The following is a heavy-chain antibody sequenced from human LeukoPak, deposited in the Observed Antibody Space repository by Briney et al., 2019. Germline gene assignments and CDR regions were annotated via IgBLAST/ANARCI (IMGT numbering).Heavy chain of an antibody. J-gene: IGHJ4*02. CDR3: ARTPNVEPRYFGYYFDY. CDR2: IYYGGIT. CDR1: SGSLSRDY. Sequence: SETLSLTCTVSSGSLSRDYWSWIRQPPGKGLEWIGYIYYGGITNYNPSLKSRVIISVDTSKNQFSLKLSSVTAADTAVYYCARTPNVEPRYFGYYFDYWGQGTLDTVSS. D-gene: IGHD1-26*01. V-gene: IGHV4-59*01.